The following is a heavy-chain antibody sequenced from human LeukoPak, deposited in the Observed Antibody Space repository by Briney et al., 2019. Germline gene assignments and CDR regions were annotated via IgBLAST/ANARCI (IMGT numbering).Heavy chain of an antibody. J-gene: IGHJ4*02. V-gene: IGHV3-48*02. D-gene: IGHD4-11*01. CDR3: ARDLISGDYTSDY. CDR2: ISSSSSIK. CDR1: GFTFSSFS. Sequence: GGSLRLSCAAPGFTFSSFSMNWVRQAPGKGLEWVSYISSSSSIKHYADSVKGRFTISRDNAENSLYLQMNSLRDEDTGVYYCARDLISGDYTSDYWGQGTLVTVSS.